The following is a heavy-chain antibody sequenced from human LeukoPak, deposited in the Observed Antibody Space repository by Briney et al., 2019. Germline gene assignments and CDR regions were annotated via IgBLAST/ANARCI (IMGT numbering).Heavy chain of an antibody. CDR3: ARHGGDYTFDY. CDR1: GGSISSCY. CDR2: MDYSGST. J-gene: IGHJ4*02. V-gene: IGHV4-59*08. D-gene: IGHD4-17*01. Sequence: SETLSLTCTVSGGSISSCYWSWIRQPPGKGLEWIAYMDYSGSTFYNPSLKSRVSTSVDTSKNQFSLKVRSVTAADTAVYYCARHGGDYTFDYWGKGTLVTVSS.